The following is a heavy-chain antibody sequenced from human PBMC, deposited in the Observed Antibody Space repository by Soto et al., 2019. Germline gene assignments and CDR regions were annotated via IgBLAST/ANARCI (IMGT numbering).Heavy chain of an antibody. CDR3: ATAILYGAKDWFDP. J-gene: IGHJ5*02. CDR1: GYTLTELS. V-gene: IGHV1-24*01. Sequence: ASVKVSCKVSGYTLTELSMHWVRQAPGKGLEWMGGFDPEDGETIYAQKFQGRVTMTEDTSTDTAYMELSSLRSEDTAVYYCATAILYGAKDWFDPWGQGTLVTVSS. CDR2: FDPEDGET. D-gene: IGHD4-17*01.